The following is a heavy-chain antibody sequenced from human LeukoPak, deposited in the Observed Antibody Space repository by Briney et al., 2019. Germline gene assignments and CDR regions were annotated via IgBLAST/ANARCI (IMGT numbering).Heavy chain of an antibody. V-gene: IGHV3-30*03. CDR3: ARTIVVVPAAERGAAFDI. CDR1: GFTFSSYG. Sequence: GGSLRLSCAASGFTFSSYGMHWVRQAPGKGLEWVAVISYDGSNKYYADSVKGRFTISRDNAKNPLYLQMNSLRAEDTAVYYCARTIVVVPAAERGAAFDIWGQGTMVTVSS. CDR2: ISYDGSNK. D-gene: IGHD2-2*01. J-gene: IGHJ3*02.